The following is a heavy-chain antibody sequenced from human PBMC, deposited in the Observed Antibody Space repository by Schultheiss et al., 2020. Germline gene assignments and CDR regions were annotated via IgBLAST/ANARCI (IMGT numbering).Heavy chain of an antibody. V-gene: IGHV3-48*03. CDR3: ASLSGRWNPFDI. Sequence: GESLRLSCAASGFTFSSYEMNWVRQAPGKGLEWVSYISSSGSTIYYADSVKGRFTISRDNAKNSLYLQMNSLRAEDTAVYYCASLSGRWNPFDIWGQGTMVTVSS. CDR2: ISSSGSTI. CDR1: GFTFSSYE. D-gene: IGHD1-26*01. J-gene: IGHJ3*02.